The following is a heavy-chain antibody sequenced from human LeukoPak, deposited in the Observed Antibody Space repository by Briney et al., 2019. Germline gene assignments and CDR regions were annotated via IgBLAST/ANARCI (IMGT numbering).Heavy chain of an antibody. CDR1: GYTFSSHY. J-gene: IGHJ6*03. CDR3: ARGGSAISYYYYYMDV. V-gene: IGHV1-46*01. Sequence: ASVTVSCTSSGYTFSSHYIHWVRQAPGQGLEWMGIINPSDGSTSYSQKFQGRVSMTRDLSTSTVYMEVISLRPDDTALYSCARGGSAISYYYYYMDVWGKGTTVTVSS. D-gene: IGHD6-19*01. CDR2: INPSDGST.